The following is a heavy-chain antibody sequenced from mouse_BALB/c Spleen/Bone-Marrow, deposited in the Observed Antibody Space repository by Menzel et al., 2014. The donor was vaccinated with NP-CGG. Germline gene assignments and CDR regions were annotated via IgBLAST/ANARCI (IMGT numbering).Heavy chain of an antibody. D-gene: IGHD2-4*01. CDR3: ASPIYYDYPLFAY. CDR1: GFSLTSYG. V-gene: IGHV2-9*02. Sequence: QVQLQQPGPGLVAPSQSLSITCTVSGFSLTSYGVHWVRQPPGKGLEWLGVIWAGGSTNYNSALMSRLSISKDNSKSQVFLIMNSLQTDDTAMYYCASPIYYDYPLFAYWGQGTLVTVSA. CDR2: IWAGGST. J-gene: IGHJ3*01.